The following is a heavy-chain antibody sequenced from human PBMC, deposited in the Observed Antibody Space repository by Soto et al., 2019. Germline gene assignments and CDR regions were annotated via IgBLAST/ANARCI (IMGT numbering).Heavy chain of an antibody. Sequence: PSETLSLTCAVSGGSISSGGYSWSWIRQPPGKGLEWIGYIYHSGSTYYNPSLKSRVTISVDRSKNQFSLKLSSVTAADTAVYYCARAAKVPTGYWYFVLWGRGNLVTVFS. D-gene: IGHD4-4*01. CDR3: ARAAKVPTGYWYFVL. CDR2: IYHSGST. V-gene: IGHV4-30-2*01. J-gene: IGHJ2*01. CDR1: GGSISSGGYS.